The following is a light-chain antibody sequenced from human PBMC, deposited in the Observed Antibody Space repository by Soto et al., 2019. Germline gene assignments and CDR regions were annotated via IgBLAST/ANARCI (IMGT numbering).Light chain of an antibody. Sequence: QSALTQPASVSGSPGQSITISCTGTSSDDGSYNLVSWYQQYPGKAPKLMIYEVSKRPSGVSNRFSGSKSGNRASLTISGLQAEDEADYYCCSYEGSSTNWVFGGGTQLTVL. CDR3: CSYEGSSTNWV. J-gene: IGLJ3*02. CDR2: EVS. CDR1: SSDDGSYNL. V-gene: IGLV2-23*02.